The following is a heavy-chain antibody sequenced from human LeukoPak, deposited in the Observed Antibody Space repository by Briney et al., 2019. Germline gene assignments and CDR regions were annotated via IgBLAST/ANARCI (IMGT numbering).Heavy chain of an antibody. CDR3: AKDSVRSGGWFYFDN. Sequence: GGSLRLSCAASGFTFSSLDMAWVRQAPGKGLEWVSGISASGSNTFYADSVKGRFTLSRDNSKNTLYLQMSSLRVEDTAIYYCAKDSVRSGGWFYFDNWGQGTLVSVSS. CDR2: ISASGSNT. V-gene: IGHV3-23*01. J-gene: IGHJ4*02. CDR1: GFTFSSLD. D-gene: IGHD6-19*01.